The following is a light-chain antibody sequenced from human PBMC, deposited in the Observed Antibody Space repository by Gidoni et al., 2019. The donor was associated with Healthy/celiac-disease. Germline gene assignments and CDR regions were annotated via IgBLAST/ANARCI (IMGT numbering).Light chain of an antibody. CDR3: AARDDSLNGPV. V-gene: IGLV1-44*01. Sequence: QSVLTQTPSASGTPGQRVTLSCSGSSSNIGSNTVNWYQQLPGTAPKLLIYSNNQRPSGVPDRFSGSKSGTSASLAISGLQSEDEADYYCAARDDSLNGPVFGGGTKLTVL. J-gene: IGLJ2*01. CDR1: SSNIGSNT. CDR2: SNN.